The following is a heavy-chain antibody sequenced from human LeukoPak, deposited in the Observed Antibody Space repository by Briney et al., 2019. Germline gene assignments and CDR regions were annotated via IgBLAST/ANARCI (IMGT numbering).Heavy chain of an antibody. J-gene: IGHJ6*03. Sequence: GGSLRLSCAASGFTFSSYEMNWVRQAPGKGLEWISYISSSGSTIYYADSVKGRFTISRDNAKNSLYLQMNSLRAEDTAVYYCARVLLGYCTNGVCYDDYYYMDVWGKGTTVTVSS. V-gene: IGHV3-48*03. D-gene: IGHD2-8*01. CDR2: ISSSGSTI. CDR1: GFTFSSYE. CDR3: ARVLLGYCTNGVCYDDYYYMDV.